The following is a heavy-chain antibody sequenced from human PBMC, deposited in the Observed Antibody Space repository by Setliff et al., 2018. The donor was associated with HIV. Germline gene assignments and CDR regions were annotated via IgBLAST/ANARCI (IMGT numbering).Heavy chain of an antibody. J-gene: IGHJ5*02. Sequence: ASVKVSCKASGYTFTRNAMHWVCQAPGQRLEWMGWINTVNGNTKYSQKFQGRVTITRDTSASTVYMELSSLRSGDTAVYYCARDLNSGDYPHWFDPWGQGTLVTVS. V-gene: IGHV1-3*04. D-gene: IGHD4-17*01. CDR1: GYTFTRNA. CDR3: ARDLNSGDYPHWFDP. CDR2: INTVNGNT.